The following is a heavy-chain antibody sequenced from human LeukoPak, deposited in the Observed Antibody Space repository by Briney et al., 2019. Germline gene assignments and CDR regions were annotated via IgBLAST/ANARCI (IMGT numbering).Heavy chain of an antibody. Sequence: NPSETLSLTCTVSGGSISSYYWSWIRQPAGKGLEWIGRIYTSGSTNYNPSLKSRVTMSVDTSKNQFSLKLKSVTAADTAVYYCARGGYYGSGNDFRFDPWGQGTLVTVSS. CDR2: IYTSGST. J-gene: IGHJ5*02. CDR3: ARGGYYGSGNDFRFDP. D-gene: IGHD3-10*01. V-gene: IGHV4-4*07. CDR1: GGSISSYY.